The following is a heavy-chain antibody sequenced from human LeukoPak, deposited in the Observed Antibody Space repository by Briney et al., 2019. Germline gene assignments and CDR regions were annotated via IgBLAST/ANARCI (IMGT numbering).Heavy chain of an antibody. J-gene: IGHJ4*02. CDR1: GGSFSGYY. D-gene: IGHD6-19*01. V-gene: IGHV4-34*01. Sequence: PSETLSLTCAVYGGSFSGYYWSWIRQPPGKGLEWIGEINHSGSTNYNPSLKSRVTISVDTSKNQFSLKLSSVTAADTAVYYCAREPKPLIAVVPFDYWGQGTLVTVSS. CDR2: INHSGST. CDR3: AREPKPLIAVVPFDY.